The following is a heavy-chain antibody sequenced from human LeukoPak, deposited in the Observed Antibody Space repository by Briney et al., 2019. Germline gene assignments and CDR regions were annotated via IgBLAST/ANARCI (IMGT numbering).Heavy chain of an antibody. J-gene: IGHJ4*02. CDR2: INPNSGGT. CDR3: ATELTDYDYVWGNYY. CDR1: GYTFTGYY. V-gene: IGHV1-2*02. D-gene: IGHD3-16*01. Sequence: GASVKVSCKASGYTFTGYYMHWVRQAPGQGLEWMGWINPNSGGTNYAQKFQGRVTMTRDTSISTAYMELSRLRSDDTAVYYCATELTDYDYVWGNYYWGQGTLVTVSS.